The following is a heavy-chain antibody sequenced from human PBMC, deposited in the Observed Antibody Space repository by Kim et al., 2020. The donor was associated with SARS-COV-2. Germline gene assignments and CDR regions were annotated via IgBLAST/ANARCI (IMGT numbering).Heavy chain of an antibody. J-gene: IGHJ4*02. CDR2: ISSSSSYT. CDR1: GFTFSDYY. D-gene: IGHD3-22*01. CDR3: ARDENYDSSGYYNY. Sequence: GGSLRLSCAASGFTFSDYYMSWIRQAPGKGLEWVSYISSSSSYTNYADSVKGRFTISRDNAKNSLYLQMNSLRAEDTAVYYCARDENYDSSGYYNYWGQGTLVTVSS. V-gene: IGHV3-11*06.